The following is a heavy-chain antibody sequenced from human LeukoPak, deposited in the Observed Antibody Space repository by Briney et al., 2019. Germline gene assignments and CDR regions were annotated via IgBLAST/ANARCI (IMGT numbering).Heavy chain of an antibody. D-gene: IGHD3-16*02. CDR2: IYYSGST. CDR3: ARAKNYDYVWGSYQTFDP. Sequence: SETLSLTCTVSGGSISSSSYYWGWIRQPPGKGLEWIGSIYYSGSTYYNPSLKSRVTISVDTSKNQFSLKLSSVTAADTAVYYCARAKNYDYVWGSYQTFDPWGQGTLVTVSS. CDR1: GGSISSSSYY. V-gene: IGHV4-39*07. J-gene: IGHJ5*02.